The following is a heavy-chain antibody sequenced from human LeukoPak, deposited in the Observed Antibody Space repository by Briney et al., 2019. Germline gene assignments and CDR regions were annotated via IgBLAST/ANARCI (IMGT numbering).Heavy chain of an antibody. Sequence: SETLSLTCTVSGGSIGTYYWSWIRQLPGKGLDWIGYIYYSGSTNYNPSLKSRVTISVDTSKNQFSLKLSSVTAADTAVYYCARGGGSYVEESPGDYYYYYYMDVWGKGTTVTVSS. V-gene: IGHV4-59*01. J-gene: IGHJ6*03. D-gene: IGHD3-16*01. CDR2: IYYSGST. CDR1: GGSIGTYY. CDR3: ARGGGSYVEESPGDYYYYYYMDV.